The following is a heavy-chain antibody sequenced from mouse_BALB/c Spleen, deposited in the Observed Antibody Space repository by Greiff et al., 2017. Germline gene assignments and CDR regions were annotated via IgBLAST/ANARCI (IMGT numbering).Heavy chain of an antibody. J-gene: IGHJ3*01. Sequence: EVKLVESGGGLVQPGGSRKLSCAASGFTFSSFGMHWVRQAPEKGLEWVAYISSGSSTIYYADTVKGRFTISRDNPKNTLFLQMTSLRSEDTAMYACARGADGYGWFAYWGQGTLVTVSA. CDR2: ISSGSSTI. CDR1: GFTFSSFG. V-gene: IGHV5-17*02. D-gene: IGHD1-2*01. CDR3: ARGADGYGWFAY.